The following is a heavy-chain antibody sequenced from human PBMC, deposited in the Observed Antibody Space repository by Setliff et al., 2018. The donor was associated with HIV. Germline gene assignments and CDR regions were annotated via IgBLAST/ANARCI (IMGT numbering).Heavy chain of an antibody. CDR3: ARGALLAVFDFDY. CDR1: GYTFTGYY. D-gene: IGHD3-10*01. V-gene: IGHV1-3*01. J-gene: IGHJ4*01. Sequence: GASVKVSCKASGYTFTGYYIQWMRQAPGQSLEWMGWINVGKGDTKYSQEFQGRITITRDTSANTAYMGLSSLRSDDTAVYFCARGALLAVFDFDYWGHGTLVTVSS. CDR2: INVGKGDT.